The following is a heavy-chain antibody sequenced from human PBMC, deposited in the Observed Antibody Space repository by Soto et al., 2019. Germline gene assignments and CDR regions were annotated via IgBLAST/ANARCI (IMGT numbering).Heavy chain of an antibody. D-gene: IGHD1-1*01. CDR1: GFSFENYG. Sequence: QVQMVESGGGVVQPGRSLRLSCAASGFSFENYGMHWVRQAPGRGLEWVAIIWYDGSLQYYAAAVKGRFTISRDNSKNTLYMEMNSLRPEDSATYYCVTDSTVSGVRQGMDYWGRGTLVTVSS. J-gene: IGHJ4*01. CDR3: VTDSTVSGVRQGMDY. CDR2: IWYDGSLQ. V-gene: IGHV3-33*01.